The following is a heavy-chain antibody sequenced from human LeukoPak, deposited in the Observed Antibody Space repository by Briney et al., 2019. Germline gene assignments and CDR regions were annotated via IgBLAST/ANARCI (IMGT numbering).Heavy chain of an antibody. J-gene: IGHJ4*02. CDR2: IYPGDSDT. CDR3: ARHGRITIFGPSEDY. D-gene: IGHD3-3*01. V-gene: IGHV5-51*01. Sequence: GESLKISCKGSGHSFTSYWIGWVRQMPGKGLEWMGIIYPGDSDTRYSPSFQGQVTISADKSISTAYLQWSSLKASDTAMYYCARHGRITIFGPSEDYWGQGTLVTVSS. CDR1: GHSFTSYW.